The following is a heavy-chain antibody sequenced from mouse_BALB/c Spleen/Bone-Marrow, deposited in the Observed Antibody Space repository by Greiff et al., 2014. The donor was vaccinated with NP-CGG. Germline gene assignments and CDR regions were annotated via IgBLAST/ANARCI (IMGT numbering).Heavy chain of an antibody. CDR3: ANYYGSNSY. D-gene: IGHD1-1*01. J-gene: IGHJ2*01. V-gene: IGHV1S130*01. Sequence: QVQLKESGSVLVRPGASVKLSCKASGYTFTSSWMHWAKQRPGQGLEWIGEIHPNSGNTNYNEKFKGKATLTVDTSSSTAYVDLSSLTSEDSAVYYCANYYGSNSYWGQGTTLTVSS. CDR2: IHPNSGNT. CDR1: GYTFTSSW.